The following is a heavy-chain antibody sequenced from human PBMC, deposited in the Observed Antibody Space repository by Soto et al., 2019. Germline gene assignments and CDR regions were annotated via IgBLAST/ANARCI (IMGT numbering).Heavy chain of an antibody. CDR2: ISWGSGSI. J-gene: IGHJ3*02. D-gene: IGHD3-10*01. Sequence: GGSLRLSCAASGFTVDDYAMHWVRQAPGKGLEWVSGISWGSGSIGYADSVKGRFTISRDNAKNSLYLQMNSLRAEDTALYYCAKGGVSVHDAFDIWGQGTMVTVSS. V-gene: IGHV3-9*01. CDR1: GFTVDDYA. CDR3: AKGGVSVHDAFDI.